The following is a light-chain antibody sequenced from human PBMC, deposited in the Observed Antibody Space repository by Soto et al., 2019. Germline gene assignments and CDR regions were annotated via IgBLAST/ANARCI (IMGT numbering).Light chain of an antibody. CDR1: QSISSY. V-gene: IGKV1-39*01. J-gene: IGKJ1*01. Sequence: DIQMTQSPSSLSASVGDRVTIICRASQSISSYLNWYQQKPGKAPKLLIYGASSLQSGVPSRFSGSGSGTDFTLTISSLQPEDFETYYCQQSFSTPPTFGQGTKVEIK. CDR2: GAS. CDR3: QQSFSTPPT.